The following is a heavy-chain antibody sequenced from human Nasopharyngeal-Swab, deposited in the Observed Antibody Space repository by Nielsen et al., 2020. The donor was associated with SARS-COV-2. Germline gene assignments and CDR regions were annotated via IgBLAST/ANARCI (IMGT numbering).Heavy chain of an antibody. CDR2: INPYSGGT. D-gene: IGHD2-21*02. CDR3: ARDYCGGDCFPDS. J-gene: IGHJ4*02. Sequence: ASVKVSCKASGYTFTGYCIHWVRQAPGQGLEWMGRINPYSGGTNYAQKFQGRVTMTRDTSISTAYMELSRLRSDDTAVYYCARDYCGGDCFPDSWGQGTLVTVSS. CDR1: GYTFTGYC. V-gene: IGHV1-2*06.